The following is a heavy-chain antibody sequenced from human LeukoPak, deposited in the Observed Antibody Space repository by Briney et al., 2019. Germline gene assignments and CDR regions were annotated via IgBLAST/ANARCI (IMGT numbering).Heavy chain of an antibody. V-gene: IGHV3-15*01. CDR1: GFTFSNAW. CDR3: AADVPVPAAQIDY. Sequence: GGSLRLSCAASGFTFSNAWMSWVRQAPGKGLEWVARIKTKTGGGTTDYAAPVKGRFTISRDDSINTLYLQMNSLQTGDTAVYYCAADVPVPAAQIDYWGQGTPVTVSS. D-gene: IGHD2-2*01. J-gene: IGHJ4*02. CDR2: IKTKTGGGTT.